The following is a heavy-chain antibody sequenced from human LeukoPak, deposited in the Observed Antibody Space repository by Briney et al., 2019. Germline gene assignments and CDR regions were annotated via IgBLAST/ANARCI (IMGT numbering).Heavy chain of an antibody. V-gene: IGHV3-30*02. J-gene: IGHJ4*02. Sequence: PGGSLRLSCAASGFTFSSYGMHWVRQAPGKGLEWVAFIRYDGSNKYYADSVKGRFTISRDNSKNTLYLQMNSLRAEDTAVYYCAKEVWGGDRFDYWGQGTLVTVSS. CDR2: IRYDGSNK. CDR1: GFTFSSYG. D-gene: IGHD2-21*02. CDR3: AKEVWGGDRFDY.